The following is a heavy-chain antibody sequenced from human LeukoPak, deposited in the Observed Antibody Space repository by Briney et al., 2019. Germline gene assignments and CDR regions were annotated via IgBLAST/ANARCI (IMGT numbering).Heavy chain of an antibody. CDR3: ARGAGIAVAGTWVDY. CDR2: IFYSGST. D-gene: IGHD6-19*01. CDR1: GGSISLYY. Sequence: SETLSLTCTVSGGSISLYYWSWIRQTPGKGLEWIGYIFYSGSTNYNPSLKGRVTISVDTSKNQFSLKLSSATAADTAVYYCARGAGIAVAGTWVDYWGQGTLVTVSS. V-gene: IGHV4-59*01. J-gene: IGHJ4*02.